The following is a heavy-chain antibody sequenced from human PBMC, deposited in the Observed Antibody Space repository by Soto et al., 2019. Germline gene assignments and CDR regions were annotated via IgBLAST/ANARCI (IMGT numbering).Heavy chain of an antibody. Sequence: ASVKVSCKASGYTFTGYCMHWVRQAPGQGLEWMGWINPNSGGTNYAQKFQGWVTMTRDTSISTAYMELSRLRSDDTAVYYCARDTPGSSGAFDIWGQGTMVTVSS. J-gene: IGHJ3*02. CDR1: GYTFTGYC. CDR2: INPNSGGT. CDR3: ARDTPGSSGAFDI. D-gene: IGHD3-10*01. V-gene: IGHV1-2*04.